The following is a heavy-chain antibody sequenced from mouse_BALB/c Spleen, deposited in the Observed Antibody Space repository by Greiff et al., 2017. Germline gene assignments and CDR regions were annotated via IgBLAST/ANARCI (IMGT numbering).Heavy chain of an antibody. CDR3: ARGIAY. CDR2: ISYDGSN. CDR1: GYSITSGYY. J-gene: IGHJ3*01. Sequence: EVKLMESGPGLVKPSQSLSLTCSVTGYSITSGYYWNWIRQFPGNKLEWMGYISYDGSNNYNPSLKNRISITRDTSKNQFFLKLNSVTTEDTATYYCARGIAYWGQGTLVTVSA. V-gene: IGHV3-6*02.